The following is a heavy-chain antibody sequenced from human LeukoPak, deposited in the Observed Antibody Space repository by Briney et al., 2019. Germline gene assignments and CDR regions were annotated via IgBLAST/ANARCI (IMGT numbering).Heavy chain of an antibody. CDR3: ARSDGRLSGWLDY. Sequence: SETLSLTCTVSGGSISSSRYYWGWIRQPPGKGLEWIGSIYYSGSTYYNPSLKSRVTISVDTSKNQFSLKLSSVTAADTAVYYSARSDGRLSGWLDYWGQGTLVTVSS. D-gene: IGHD6-19*01. CDR2: IYYSGST. CDR1: GGSISSSRYY. V-gene: IGHV4-39*01. J-gene: IGHJ4*02.